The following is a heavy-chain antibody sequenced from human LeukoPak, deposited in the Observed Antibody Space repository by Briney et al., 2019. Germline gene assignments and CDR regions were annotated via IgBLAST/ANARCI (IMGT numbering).Heavy chain of an antibody. CDR3: AKALKELLWFGELFPSLDYYGMDV. Sequence: PGGSLRLSCAASGFTFSGYDMHWVRQAPGKGLEWVALIRSDGSDKYYADSVKGRFTISRDNSKNTLFLQMNSLRAEDTAVYYCAKALKELLWFGELFPSLDYYGMDVWGQGTTVTVSS. J-gene: IGHJ6*02. CDR1: GFTFSGYD. CDR2: IRSDGSDK. V-gene: IGHV3-30*02. D-gene: IGHD3-10*01.